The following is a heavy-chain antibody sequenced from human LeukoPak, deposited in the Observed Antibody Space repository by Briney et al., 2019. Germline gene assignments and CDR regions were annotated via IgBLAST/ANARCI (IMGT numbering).Heavy chain of an antibody. V-gene: IGHV3-13*01. D-gene: IGHD4-17*01. CDR1: GGTFSSYD. J-gene: IGHJ4*02. CDR2: IGTAGDT. CDR3: ARANPRGYGEQGLDY. Sequence: SCKASGGTFSSYDMHWVRQATGKGLEWVSAIGTAGDTYYPGSVKGRFTISRENAKNSLYLQMNSLRAGDTAVYYCARANPRGYGEQGLDYWGQGTLVTVSS.